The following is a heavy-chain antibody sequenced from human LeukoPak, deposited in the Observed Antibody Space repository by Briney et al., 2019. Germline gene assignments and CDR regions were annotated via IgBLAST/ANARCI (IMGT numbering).Heavy chain of an antibody. CDR1: GFTFSNYW. CDR2: LDTDGSDT. CDR3: ARDRYPAAREFDY. V-gene: IGHV3-74*01. J-gene: IGHJ4*02. Sequence: GGSLRLSCAASGFTFSNYWMHWVRHAPGKGLVWVSRLDTDGSDTSYADSVKGRFTISRDNAKNTLYLQMNNLRAEDTAMYYCARDRYPAAREFDYWGQGTLVTVSS. D-gene: IGHD2-2*01.